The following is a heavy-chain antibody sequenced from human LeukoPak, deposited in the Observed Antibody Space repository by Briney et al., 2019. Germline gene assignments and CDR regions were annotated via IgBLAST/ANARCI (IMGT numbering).Heavy chain of an antibody. CDR1: VYTFTSYD. CDR3: ARIAVAEDFDY. J-gene: IGHJ4*02. D-gene: IGHD6-19*01. Sequence: ASVKVSCKSSVYTFTSYDINWVRQATGQGLEWMGWMNPNSGNTGYAQKFQGRVTMTRNTSISTAYMELSSLRSEDTAVYYCARIAVAEDFDYWGQGTLVTVSS. V-gene: IGHV1-8*01. CDR2: MNPNSGNT.